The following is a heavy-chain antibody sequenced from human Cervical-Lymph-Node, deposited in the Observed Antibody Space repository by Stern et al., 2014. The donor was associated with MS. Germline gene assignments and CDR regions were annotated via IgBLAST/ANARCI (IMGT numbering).Heavy chain of an antibody. CDR2: IIPNAGIA. Sequence: QVQLLQSGAEVKKPGSSVKVSCKAFGGTFSNSISWVRQAPGQGLEWMGRIIPNAGIANYAQKLQGRATITADKSTSTAYMELSSLRSDDTAVYYCARTRPGYGSDWSDAFDVWGQGTLVTVSS. D-gene: IGHD6-13*01. J-gene: IGHJ3*01. CDR1: GGTFSNS. V-gene: IGHV1-69*04. CDR3: ARTRPGYGSDWSDAFDV.